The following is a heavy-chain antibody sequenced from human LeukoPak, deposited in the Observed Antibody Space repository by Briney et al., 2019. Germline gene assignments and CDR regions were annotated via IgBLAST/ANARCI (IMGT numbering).Heavy chain of an antibody. Sequence: ASVKVPCEASGYTFTSYYMHWVRQAPGQGLEWMGIINPSGGSTSYAQKFQGRVTMTRDTSTSTVYMELSSLRSEDTAVYYCARVSQWLPLFDYWGQGTLVTVSS. CDR2: INPSGGST. CDR3: ARVSQWLPLFDY. D-gene: IGHD6-19*01. V-gene: IGHV1-46*01. CDR1: GYTFTSYY. J-gene: IGHJ4*02.